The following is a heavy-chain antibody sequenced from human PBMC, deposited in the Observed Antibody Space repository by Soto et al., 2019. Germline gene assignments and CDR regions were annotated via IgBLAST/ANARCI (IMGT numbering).Heavy chain of an antibody. V-gene: IGHV1-69*13. CDR1: GGTFSSYA. CDR2: IIPIFGTA. Sequence: ASVKVSCKASGGTFSSYAISWVRQAPGQGLEWMGGIIPIFGTANYAQKFQGRVTITADESTSTAYMELSSLRSEDTAVYYCARDQSPSRRSFPRMDVWGQGTTVTVSS. CDR3: ARDQSPSRRSFPRMDV. D-gene: IGHD4-17*01. J-gene: IGHJ6*02.